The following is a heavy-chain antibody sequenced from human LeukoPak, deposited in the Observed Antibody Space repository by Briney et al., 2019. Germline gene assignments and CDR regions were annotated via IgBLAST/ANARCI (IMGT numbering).Heavy chain of an antibody. CDR3: AKDRYSSSWYWDH. V-gene: IGHV3-23*01. CDR2: ISDSGGST. Sequence: GGSLRLSCAASGFTFSSYAMSWVRQAPGKGLEWVSGISDSGGSTYYADSVKGRFTISRDNSKNNLYLQMNNLRAEDTAVYYCAKDRYSSSWYWDHWGQGTLVTVSS. J-gene: IGHJ4*02. D-gene: IGHD6-13*01. CDR1: GFTFSSYA.